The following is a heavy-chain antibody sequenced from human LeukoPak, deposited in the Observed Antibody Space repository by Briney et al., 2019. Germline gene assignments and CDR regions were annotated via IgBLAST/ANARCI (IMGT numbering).Heavy chain of an antibody. CDR2: ISSSSTI. CDR3: ARESLNYDILTGYLYYFDY. CDR1: GFTFSRYS. J-gene: IGHJ4*02. D-gene: IGHD3-9*01. V-gene: IGHV3-48*04. Sequence: GGSLGLSCAASGFTFSRYSMNWVRQAPGKGLEWVSYISSSSTIYYADSVKGRFTISRDNAKNSLYLQMNSLRAEDTAVYYCARESLNYDILTGYLYYFDYWGQGTLVTVSS.